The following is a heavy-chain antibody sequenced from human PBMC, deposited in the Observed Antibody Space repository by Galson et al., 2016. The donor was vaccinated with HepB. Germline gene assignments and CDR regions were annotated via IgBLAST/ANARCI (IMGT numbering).Heavy chain of an antibody. CDR3: VKGQSSFSSRTLDY. CDR2: FSSSGGYT. J-gene: IGHJ4*02. D-gene: IGHD6-6*01. V-gene: IGHV3-64D*06. CDR1: GFTLSRYA. Sequence: SLRLSCEAAGFTLSRYAMHWVRQAPGKGLEYVGGFSSSGGYTNYADSVKGRFSISRDNFRNTVYLQMSSLRPEDTAVYYCVKGQSSFSSRTLDYWGQGTLVAVSS.